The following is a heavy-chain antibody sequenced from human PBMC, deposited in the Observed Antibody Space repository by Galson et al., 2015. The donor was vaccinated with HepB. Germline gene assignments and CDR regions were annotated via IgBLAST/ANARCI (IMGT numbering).Heavy chain of an antibody. V-gene: IGHV2-70*04. CDR3: ARTPSDGLLDY. J-gene: IGHJ4*02. D-gene: IGHD3-16*01. CDR2: IDWDDDE. CDR1: GFSLSTRGMR. Sequence: PALVKPTQTLTLTCTFSGFSLSTRGMRVNWIRQPPGKALEWLARIDWDDDEFYNTSLKTRLTISKDTSKNQVVLTVTNVDPVDTATYYCARTPSDGLLDYWGQGVLVTVSS.